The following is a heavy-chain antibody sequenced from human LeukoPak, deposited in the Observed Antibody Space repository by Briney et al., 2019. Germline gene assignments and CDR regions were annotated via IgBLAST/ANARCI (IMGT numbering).Heavy chain of an antibody. V-gene: IGHV3-23*03. CDR3: ATYRRGPSYYFDY. Sequence: GGSLRLSCAASGFTFSSYSMSWVRQAPGKGLDWVSVIATGGTSTYYSDSVKGRFTISRDDSTSTLYLYMNSLRADDTAVYYCATYRRGPSYYFDYWGQGTLVTVSS. D-gene: IGHD3-16*02. CDR2: IATGGTST. CDR1: GFTFSSYS. J-gene: IGHJ4*02.